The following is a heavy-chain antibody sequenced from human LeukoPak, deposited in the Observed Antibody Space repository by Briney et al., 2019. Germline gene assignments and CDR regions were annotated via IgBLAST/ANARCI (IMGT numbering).Heavy chain of an antibody. CDR2: ISYDGSNK. CDR3: AKDRGGSYGAFDI. Sequence: GGSLRLSCAASGFTFSSYAMHWVRQAPGKGLEWVAFISYDGSNKYYADSVKGRFTISRDNSKNTLYLQMNSLRAEDTAVYYCAKDRGGSYGAFDIWGQGTIVTVSS. J-gene: IGHJ3*02. V-gene: IGHV3-30-3*01. D-gene: IGHD5-18*01. CDR1: GFTFSSYA.